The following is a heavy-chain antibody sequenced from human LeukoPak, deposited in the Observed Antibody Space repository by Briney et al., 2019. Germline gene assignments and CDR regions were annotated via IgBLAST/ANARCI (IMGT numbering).Heavy chain of an antibody. CDR1: GYTFTSYG. CDR3: ARTITIFGVVTLFDY. Sequence: ASVKVSCKASGYTFTSYGISWVRQAPGQGLEWMGWISAYNGNTNYAQKLQGRVTMTTDTSTSTAYMELRSLRSDDTAVYYCARTITIFGVVTLFDYWGQGTLVTVSS. D-gene: IGHD3-3*01. CDR2: ISAYNGNT. J-gene: IGHJ4*02. V-gene: IGHV1-18*01.